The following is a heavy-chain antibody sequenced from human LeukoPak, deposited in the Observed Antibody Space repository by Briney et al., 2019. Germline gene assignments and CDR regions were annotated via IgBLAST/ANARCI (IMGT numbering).Heavy chain of an antibody. CDR2: ISAYNGDT. CDR1: GYTFTNYG. D-gene: IGHD2/OR15-2a*01. J-gene: IGHJ1*01. Sequence: ASVKVSCKASGYTFTNYGINWVRQSPGQGLEWMGWISAYNGDTNYAQKLQGRVTMTADTSTSTAYMELRSLRSDDTAVYFCAGDPNRTPSGFFQHWGQGTLVTVSS. CDR3: AGDPNRTPSGFFQH. V-gene: IGHV1-18*01.